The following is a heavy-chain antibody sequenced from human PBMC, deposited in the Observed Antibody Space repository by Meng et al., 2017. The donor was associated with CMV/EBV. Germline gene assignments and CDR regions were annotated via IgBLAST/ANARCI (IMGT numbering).Heavy chain of an antibody. Sequence: TFRSYAIRWVRQAPGQGLEWMGGIIPICGTANYAQKFQGRVTITTDESTSTAYMELSSLRSEDTAVYYCARAGSIAALFGGGWFDPWGQGTLVTVSS. D-gene: IGHD6-6*01. CDR3: ARAGSIAALFGGGWFDP. CDR2: IIPICGTA. J-gene: IGHJ5*02. V-gene: IGHV1-69*05. CDR1: TFRSYA.